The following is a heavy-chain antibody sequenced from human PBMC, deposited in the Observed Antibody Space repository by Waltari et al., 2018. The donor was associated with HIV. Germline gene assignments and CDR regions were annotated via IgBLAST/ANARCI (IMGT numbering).Heavy chain of an antibody. J-gene: IGHJ6*02. Sequence: QLQLQESGPGLVEPSETLSLTCTVSGGSLSSSSYYWGWIRQPPGKGLEWIVSIYYSGSTYYNPSLKSRVTISVDTSKNQFSLKLSSVTAADTAVYYCARLAQLAGGYYYYYGMDVWGQGTTVTVSS. D-gene: IGHD6-6*01. V-gene: IGHV4-39*01. CDR1: GGSLSSSSYY. CDR2: IYYSGST. CDR3: ARLAQLAGGYYYYYGMDV.